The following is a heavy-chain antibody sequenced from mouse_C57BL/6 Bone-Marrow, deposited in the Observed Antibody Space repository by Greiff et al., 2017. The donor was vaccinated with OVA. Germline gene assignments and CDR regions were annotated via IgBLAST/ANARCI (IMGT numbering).Heavy chain of an antibody. V-gene: IGHV1-81*01. Sequence: QVQLQQSGAELARPGASVKLSCKASGYTFTSYGISWVKQRTGQGLEWIGEIYPRSGNTYYNEKFKGKATLTADKSSSTAYMELRSLTSEDSAVYFCARKKPNIYYYCSSCYFDYWGQGTTLTVSS. D-gene: IGHD1-1*01. CDR3: ARKKPNIYYYCSSCYFDY. CDR2: IYPRSGNT. J-gene: IGHJ2*01. CDR1: GYTFTSYG.